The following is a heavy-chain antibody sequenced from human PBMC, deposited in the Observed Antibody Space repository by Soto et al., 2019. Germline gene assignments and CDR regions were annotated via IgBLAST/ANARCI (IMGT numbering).Heavy chain of an antibody. V-gene: IGHV1-69*01. D-gene: IGHD5-18*01. CDR1: GGTFSSYA. J-gene: IGHJ6*02. CDR3: ARENVDTAMVPVSYYGMDV. Sequence: QVQLVQSGAEVKKPGSSVKVSCKASGGTFSSYAISWVRQAPGQGLEWMGGIIPIFGTVNYAQKFQGRVTITADESTSTAYMELSSLRSEDTAVYYCARENVDTAMVPVSYYGMDVWGQGTTVTVSS. CDR2: IIPIFGTV.